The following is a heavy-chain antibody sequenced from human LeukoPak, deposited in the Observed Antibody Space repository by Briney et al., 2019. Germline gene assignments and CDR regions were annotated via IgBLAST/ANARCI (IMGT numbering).Heavy chain of an antibody. CDR3: AREVAAAGGSYMDV. D-gene: IGHD6-13*01. CDR1: GCSISSGYY. J-gene: IGHJ6*03. V-gene: IGHV4-38-2*02. CDR2: IYHSGST. Sequence: SETLSLTCTVSGCSISSGYYWGRIRQPPGKRLEWIGSIYHSGSTYYNPSLKSRVTISVDKSKDQFSLKLSSVTAADTAVYYCAREVAAAGGSYMDVWGKGTTVTVSS.